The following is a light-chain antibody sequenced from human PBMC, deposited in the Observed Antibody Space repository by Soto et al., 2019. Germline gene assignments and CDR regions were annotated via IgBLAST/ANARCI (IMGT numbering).Light chain of an antibody. CDR3: SSYKTSSTPYV. CDR1: SSDIGGYNY. CDR2: DVS. J-gene: IGLJ1*01. V-gene: IGLV2-14*01. Sequence: QSALTQPASVSGSPGQSITISCTGTSSDIGGYNYVSWYQQHPGKAPKLIIYDVSSRPSGVSNRFSGSKSGNTASLTISGLQAEDEADYYCSSYKTSSTPYVFGTGTKLTVL.